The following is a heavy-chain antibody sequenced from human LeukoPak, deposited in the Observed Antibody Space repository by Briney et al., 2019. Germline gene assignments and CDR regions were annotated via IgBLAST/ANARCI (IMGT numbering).Heavy chain of an antibody. V-gene: IGHV1-8*01. J-gene: IGHJ4*02. Sequence: ASVKVSCKASGYTFTSYDINWVRQATGQGLEWMGWMNPNSGNTGYAQKFQGRVTMTRNTSISTAYMELSSLRSEDTAVYYCARVGVANYDYGDYPDYWGQGTLVTVSS. CDR2: MNPNSGNT. CDR1: GYTFTSYD. CDR3: ARVGVANYDYGDYPDY. D-gene: IGHD4-17*01.